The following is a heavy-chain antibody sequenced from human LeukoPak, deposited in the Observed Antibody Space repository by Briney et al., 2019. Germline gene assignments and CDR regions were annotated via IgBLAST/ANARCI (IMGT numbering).Heavy chain of an antibody. Sequence: ASVKVSCKASGYTFTSYGISWVRQAPGQGLEWMGWISAYNGNTNYAQKVQGRVTMSTDTSTSTAYMELRSLRSDDTAVYYCARDTYYDFWGVNYYMDVWGKGTTATVSS. D-gene: IGHD3-3*01. CDR1: GYTFTSYG. CDR3: ARDTYYDFWGVNYYMDV. V-gene: IGHV1-18*01. J-gene: IGHJ6*03. CDR2: ISAYNGNT.